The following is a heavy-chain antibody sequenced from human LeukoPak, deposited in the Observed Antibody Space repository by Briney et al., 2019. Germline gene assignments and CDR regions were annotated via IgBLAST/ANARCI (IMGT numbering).Heavy chain of an antibody. D-gene: IGHD5-12*01. CDR1: GGSISSYY. Sequence: SETLSLTCTVSGGSISSYYWSWIRQPPGKGLEWIGYIYYSGSTNYNPSLKSRVTISVDTSKNQFSLNLSSVTAADTAVYYCARGGGYSGYDFGYWGQGTLVTDSS. J-gene: IGHJ4*02. CDR2: IYYSGST. V-gene: IGHV4-59*01. CDR3: ARGGGYSGYDFGY.